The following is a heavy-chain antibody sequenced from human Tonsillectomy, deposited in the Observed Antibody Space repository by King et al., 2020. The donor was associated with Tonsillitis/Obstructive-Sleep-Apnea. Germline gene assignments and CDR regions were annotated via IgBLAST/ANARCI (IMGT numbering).Heavy chain of an antibody. Sequence: VQLVESGGGVVQPGRSLRLSCAASGFTFSSYAIHWVRQAPGKGLEWVAVISYDGTKKYYTDSVKGRFTISRNNSKNTLYLQTNSLRGEDAAVYYCAREIGSSGWYPHFDYWGQGTLVTSPQ. V-gene: IGHV3-30*04. CDR2: ISYDGTKK. D-gene: IGHD6-19*01. CDR1: GFTFSSYA. CDR3: AREIGSSGWYPHFDY. J-gene: IGHJ4*02.